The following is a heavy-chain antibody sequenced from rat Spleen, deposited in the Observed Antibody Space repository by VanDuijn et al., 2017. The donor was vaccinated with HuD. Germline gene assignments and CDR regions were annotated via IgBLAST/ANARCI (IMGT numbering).Heavy chain of an antibody. D-gene: IGHD1-12*03. J-gene: IGHJ2*01. CDR1: GFSLSNYG. V-gene: IGHV2S61*01. Sequence: QVQLKESGPGLVQPSQTLSLTCTVSGFSLSNYGVFWVRQPPGKGLEWMGLIWGNGNTNYNSALKSRLSISRDTSKSQVYLKMNNLQTEDTAMYFCASQYYYDGYYGRFDYWGQGVMVTVSS. CDR2: IWGNGNT. CDR3: ASQYYYDGYYGRFDY.